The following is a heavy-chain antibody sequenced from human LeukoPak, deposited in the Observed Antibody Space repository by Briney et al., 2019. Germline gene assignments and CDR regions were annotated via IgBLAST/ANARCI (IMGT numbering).Heavy chain of an antibody. Sequence: GGSLRLSCAASGFTFSSYAMSWVRQAPGKGLEWVSGISWNSGSIGYADSVKGRFTISRDNAKNSLYLQMNSLRAEDTALYYCAKDVAAAGQHFDYWGQGTLVTVSS. CDR1: GFTFSSYA. D-gene: IGHD6-13*01. V-gene: IGHV3-9*01. CDR2: ISWNSGSI. J-gene: IGHJ4*02. CDR3: AKDVAAAGQHFDY.